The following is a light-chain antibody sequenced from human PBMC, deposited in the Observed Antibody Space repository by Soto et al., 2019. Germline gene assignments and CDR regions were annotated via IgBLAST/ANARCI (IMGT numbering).Light chain of an antibody. CDR3: QQRSNWPST. J-gene: IGKJ4*01. CDR2: DAS. V-gene: IGKV3-11*01. Sequence: EIVLTKSPVTLSLSPGERATLSCRASQSVSSYLAWYQQKPGQAPRLLIYDASNRATGIPARFSGSGSGTDFTLTISSLEPEDFAVYYCQQRSNWPSTFGGGTKVEIK. CDR1: QSVSSY.